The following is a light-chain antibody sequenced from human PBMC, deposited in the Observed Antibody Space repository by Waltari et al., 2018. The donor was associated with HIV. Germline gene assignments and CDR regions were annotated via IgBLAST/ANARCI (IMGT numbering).Light chain of an antibody. Sequence: SYVLTQPPSVSVDPGETARITCGGPTIGSKSLQWYQQKPGQAPVLVIYDDNDRPSGIPERFSGSSSGNTATLTISRVEAGDEADYYCQVWDTTTDQWVFGGGTELAVL. CDR2: DDN. V-gene: IGLV3-21*04. J-gene: IGLJ3*02. CDR3: QVWDTTTDQWV. CDR1: TIGSKS.